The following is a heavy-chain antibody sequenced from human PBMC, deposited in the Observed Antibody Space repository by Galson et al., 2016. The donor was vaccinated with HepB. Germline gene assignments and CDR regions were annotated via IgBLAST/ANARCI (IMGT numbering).Heavy chain of an antibody. CDR2: IYYTGTS. Sequence: ETLSLTCTVSGGSVSSGSRYWSWIRQPPGERLEWIGFIYYTGTSNYNPSLERRATLLVDTSKNQFSLNLRSVTAADTAVYFCTRVPIGMSASSSDSWGQGTLVTVSS. V-gene: IGHV4-61*01. CDR3: TRVPIGMSASSSDS. CDR1: GGSVSSGSRY. J-gene: IGHJ5*02. D-gene: IGHD2-15*01.